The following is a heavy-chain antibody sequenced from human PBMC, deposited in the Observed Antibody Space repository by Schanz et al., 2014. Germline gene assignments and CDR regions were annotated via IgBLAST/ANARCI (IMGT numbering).Heavy chain of an antibody. CDR3: AKTPREYCNYDNCPNWFDS. J-gene: IGHJ5*01. CDR1: GFTFSSYS. Sequence: EVQLVESGGGLVQPGGSLRLSCAASGFTFSSYSMNWVRQAPGKGLEWVSYVSSSSSYTHYADSVKGRFTISRDNAKNSLYLQMNSLRAEDTAVYYCAKTPREYCNYDNCPNWFDSWGQGTLVTASS. CDR2: VSSSSSYT. V-gene: IGHV3-48*04. D-gene: IGHD2-15*01.